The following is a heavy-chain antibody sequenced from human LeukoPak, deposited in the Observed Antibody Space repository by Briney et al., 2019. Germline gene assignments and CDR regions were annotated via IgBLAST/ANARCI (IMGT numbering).Heavy chain of an antibody. CDR2: IIPIFGTA. D-gene: IGHD6-13*01. J-gene: IGHJ5*02. CDR3: AKEKRSSSANWFDP. CDR1: GGTFSSYA. V-gene: IGHV1-69*06. Sequence: SVKVSCKASGGTFSSYAISWVRQAPGQGLEWMGGIIPIFGTANYAQKFQGRVTITADKSTSTAYMELSSLRSEDTAVYYCAKEKRSSSANWFDPWGQGTLVTVSS.